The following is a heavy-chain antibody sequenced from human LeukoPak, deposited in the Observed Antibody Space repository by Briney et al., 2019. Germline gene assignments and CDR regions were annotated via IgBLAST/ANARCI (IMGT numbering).Heavy chain of an antibody. V-gene: IGHV3-74*01. Sequence: QAGGSLRLSCAASGFTFSSYGMHWVRQAPGKGLVWVSRINSDGSSTSYADSVKGRFTISRDNAKNTLYLQMNSLRAEDTAVYYCARDLGQFVVGATTGVGYWGQGTLVTVSS. J-gene: IGHJ4*02. CDR1: GFTFSSYG. CDR2: INSDGSST. D-gene: IGHD1-26*01. CDR3: ARDLGQFVVGATTGVGY.